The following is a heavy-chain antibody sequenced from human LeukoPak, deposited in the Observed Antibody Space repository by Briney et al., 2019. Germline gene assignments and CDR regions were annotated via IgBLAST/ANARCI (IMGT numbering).Heavy chain of an antibody. CDR1: GLTVSSNY. J-gene: IGHJ4*02. CDR3: ARLDMDYYDSSGYGFDY. V-gene: IGHV3-53*01. D-gene: IGHD3-22*01. Sequence: GGSLRVSCTASGLTVSSNYMSWVRQAPGKGLEWVSVIYSGGSTYYADSVKGRFTISRDNSKNTLYLQMNSLRAEDTAVYYCARLDMDYYDSSGYGFDYWGQGTLVTVSS. CDR2: IYSGGST.